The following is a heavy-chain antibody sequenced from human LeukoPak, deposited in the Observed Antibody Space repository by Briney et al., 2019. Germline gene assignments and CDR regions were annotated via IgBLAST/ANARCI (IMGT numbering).Heavy chain of an antibody. CDR1: GGSISSGGYY. J-gene: IGHJ4*02. Sequence: SQTLSLTCTVSGGSISSGGYYWSWIRQHPGKGLEWIGYIYYSGSTYYNPSLKSRVTISVDTSKNQFSLKLSSVTAADTAVYYCARMEAGQRRTIGYWGQGTLVTVSS. CDR3: ARMEAGQRRTIGY. CDR2: IYYSGST. V-gene: IGHV4-31*03. D-gene: IGHD6-25*01.